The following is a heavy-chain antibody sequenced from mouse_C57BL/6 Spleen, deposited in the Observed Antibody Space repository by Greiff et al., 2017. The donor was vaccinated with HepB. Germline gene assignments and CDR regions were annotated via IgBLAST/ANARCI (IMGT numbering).Heavy chain of an antibody. V-gene: IGHV1-50*01. CDR2: IDPSDSYT. D-gene: IGHD1-1*01. CDR3: ARSTTVVARYFDY. J-gene: IGHJ2*01. Sequence: QVQLQQPGAELVKPGASVKLSCKASGYTFTSYWMQWVKQRPGQGLEWIGEIDPSDSYTNYNQKFKGKATLTEDTSSSTAYMQLSSLTSEDSAVYYCARSTTVVARYFDYWGQGTTLTVSS. CDR1: GYTFTSYW.